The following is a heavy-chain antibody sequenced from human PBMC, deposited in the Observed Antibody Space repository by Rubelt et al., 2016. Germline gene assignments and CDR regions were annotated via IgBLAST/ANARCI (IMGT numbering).Heavy chain of an antibody. CDR3: ARHVPPDY. V-gene: IGHV4-59*02. J-gene: IGHJ4*02. CDR1: GDSVGTYY. Sequence: QVQLQESGLGLVKPSETLSLTCTVSGDSVGTYYWSWVRQPPGKGLEWIGYIYYSGRAIYSPSLKSRVTISVDTSNNQFSLKLSSVTVADTAVYYCARHVPPDYWGQGILVTVSS. CDR2: IYYSGRA.